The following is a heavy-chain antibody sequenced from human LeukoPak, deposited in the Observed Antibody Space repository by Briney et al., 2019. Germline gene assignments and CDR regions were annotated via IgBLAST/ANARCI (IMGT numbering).Heavy chain of an antibody. CDR3: ARPLVRGIISAFDV. V-gene: IGHV1-3*04. D-gene: IGHD3-10*01. Sequence: ASVKVSCKTSGYNFTDHVMHWVRRAPGQRLEWMGWINTGNGNTRYSQKFQGRVTITSDTSARKVNMDLSSLRSEDTAVYYCARPLVRGIISAFDVWGQGTMVIVSS. CDR1: GYNFTDHV. J-gene: IGHJ3*01. CDR2: INTGNGNT.